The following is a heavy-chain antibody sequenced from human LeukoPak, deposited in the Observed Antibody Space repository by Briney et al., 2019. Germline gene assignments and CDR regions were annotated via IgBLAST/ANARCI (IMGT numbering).Heavy chain of an antibody. V-gene: IGHV3-9*01. D-gene: IGHD5-18*01. CDR3: AKVGGYIYGHSPPYWFFDL. CDR1: GFTFDDYA. J-gene: IGHJ2*01. Sequence: GGSLRLSCAASGFTFDDYAMHWVRQVSGKGLEWISSISWNSGNIGYADSVKGRFTISRDNAKNSLYLQMNSLRAEDTALYYCAKVGGYIYGHSPPYWFFDLWGRGTLVTVSS. CDR2: ISWNSGNI.